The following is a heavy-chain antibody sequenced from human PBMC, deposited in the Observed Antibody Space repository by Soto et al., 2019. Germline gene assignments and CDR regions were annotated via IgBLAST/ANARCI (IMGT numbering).Heavy chain of an antibody. CDR2: ISAYNGNT. CDR3: ARDPPTTASAGKEDS. CDR1: GYTFTSYG. D-gene: IGHD6-13*01. Sequence: ASVKVSCKASGYTFTSYGISWVRQAPGQGLEWMGWISAYNGNTNYAQKLQGRVTMTTDTSTSTAYMELRSLRSDDTAVYYCARDPPTTASAGKEDSWGQGTLVTVSS. J-gene: IGHJ4*02. V-gene: IGHV1-18*01.